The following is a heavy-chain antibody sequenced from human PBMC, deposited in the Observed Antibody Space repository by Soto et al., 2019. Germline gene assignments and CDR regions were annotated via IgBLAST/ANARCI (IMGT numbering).Heavy chain of an antibody. Sequence: GASVKVSCKASGYTFTSYGISWVRQAPGQGLEWMGWISAYNGNTNYAQKLQGRVTMTTDTSTSTAYMELRSLRSDDTAVYYCARDRGPPEAVAGPDWGQGTLVTVSS. CDR3: ARDRGPPEAVAGPD. CDR1: GYTFTSYG. V-gene: IGHV1-18*04. J-gene: IGHJ4*02. CDR2: ISAYNGNT. D-gene: IGHD6-19*01.